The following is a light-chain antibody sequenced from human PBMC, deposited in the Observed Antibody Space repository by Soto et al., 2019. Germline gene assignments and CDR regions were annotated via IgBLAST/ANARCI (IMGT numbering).Light chain of an antibody. Sequence: DIQLTQSPSSLSASIGDRVTITCRASQAIDNWLAWYQQKPQKAPRCLIYAASTLQSGVPSRFSGSGSGTRFTLTIISLQPEDFGTYYCQQYHSYPITFGQGTRLDI. V-gene: IGKV1D-16*01. J-gene: IGKJ5*01. CDR3: QQYHSYPIT. CDR1: QAIDNW. CDR2: AAS.